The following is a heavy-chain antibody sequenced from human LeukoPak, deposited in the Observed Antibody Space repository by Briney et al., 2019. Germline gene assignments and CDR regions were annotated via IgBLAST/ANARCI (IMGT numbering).Heavy chain of an antibody. Sequence: SEALSLTCTVSGGSISSYYWSWIRQPPGKGLEWIGYIYYSGSTNYNPSLKSRVTISVDTSKNQFSLKLSSVTAADTAVYYCARSVVRSSTSPINNWFDPWGQGTLVTVSS. CDR2: IYYSGST. J-gene: IGHJ5*02. CDR1: GGSISSYY. CDR3: ARSVVRSSTSPINNWFDP. V-gene: IGHV4-59*01. D-gene: IGHD2-2*01.